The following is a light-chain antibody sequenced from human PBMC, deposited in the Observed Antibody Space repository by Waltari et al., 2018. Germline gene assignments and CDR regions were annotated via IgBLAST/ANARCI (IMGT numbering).Light chain of an antibody. CDR1: SSNIGAGYD. J-gene: IGLJ2*01. CDR3: QSYDSSLSGSV. V-gene: IGLV1-40*01. Sequence: SGAPGQRVTISCTGSSSNIGAGYDVHWYQQLPGTAPKLLIYDNNNRPSGVPDRFSGSKSGTSASLAITGLQAEDEADYYCQSYDSSLSGSVFGGGTKLTVL. CDR2: DNN.